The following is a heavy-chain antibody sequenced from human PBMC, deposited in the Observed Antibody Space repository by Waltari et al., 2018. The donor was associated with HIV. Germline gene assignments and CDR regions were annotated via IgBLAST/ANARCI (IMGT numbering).Heavy chain of an antibody. J-gene: IGHJ6*02. Sequence: EVQLVQSGAEVKKPGESLKISCKGSGYSFTSYWIGWVRQMPGKGLEWMGIIYPGDSDTRYSPSFQGQVTISADKSISTAYLQWSSLKASDTAMYYCARGPGCSSTSCYSGSLVGNYYYYGMDVWGQGTTVTVSS. CDR1: GYSFTSYW. D-gene: IGHD2-2*01. CDR2: IYPGDSDT. CDR3: ARGPGCSSTSCYSGSLVGNYYYYGMDV. V-gene: IGHV5-51*01.